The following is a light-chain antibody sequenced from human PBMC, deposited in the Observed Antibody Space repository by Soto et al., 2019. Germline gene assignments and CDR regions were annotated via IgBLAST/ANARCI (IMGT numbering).Light chain of an antibody. CDR2: SNN. V-gene: IGLV1-44*01. CDR1: RSSVGSNT. J-gene: IGLJ1*01. Sequence: QPVLTQPPSASGTPGQRVTISCSGSRSSVGSNTVNWYQHLPGTAPKLLIYSNNHRPSGVPDRFSASKAGSSASLAISGLQSEDEGDYYCAAWDASLGCFYVFGSGTKLTVL. CDR3: AAWDASLGCFYV.